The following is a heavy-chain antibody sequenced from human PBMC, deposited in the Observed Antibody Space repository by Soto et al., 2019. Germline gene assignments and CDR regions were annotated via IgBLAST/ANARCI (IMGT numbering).Heavy chain of an antibody. CDR1: GGSISSGGYS. Sequence: PSETLYLTCAVSGGSISSGGYSWSWIRQPPGKGLEWIGYIYHSGSTYYNPSLKSRVTISVDTSKNQFSLKLSSVTAADTAVYYCARDYLDYYDDWGQGTLVTVSS. V-gene: IGHV4-30-2*05. D-gene: IGHD2-2*03. CDR3: ARDYLDYYDD. CDR2: IYHSGST. J-gene: IGHJ4*02.